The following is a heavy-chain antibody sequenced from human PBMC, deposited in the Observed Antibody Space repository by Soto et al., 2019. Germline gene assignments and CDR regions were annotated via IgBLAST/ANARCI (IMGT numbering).Heavy chain of an antibody. CDR3: ARGSSIAGLYYGMDV. J-gene: IGHJ6*02. CDR2: IYYSGST. V-gene: IGHV4-59*12. D-gene: IGHD6-6*01. Sequence: SETLSLTCTVSGGSISSYYWSWIRQPPGKGLEWIGYIYYSGSTNYNPSLKSRVTISLDTSKNQFSLKLSSVTAADTAVHYCARGSSIAGLYYGMDVWGQGTTVTVSS. CDR1: GGSISSYY.